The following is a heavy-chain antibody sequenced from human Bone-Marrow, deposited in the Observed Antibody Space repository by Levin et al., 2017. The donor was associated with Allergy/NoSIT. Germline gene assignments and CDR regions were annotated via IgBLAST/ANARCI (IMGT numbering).Heavy chain of an antibody. CDR2: LTGSGGIT. D-gene: IGHD1-26*01. J-gene: IGHJ5*02. CDR1: GFTFSNYG. V-gene: IGHV3-23*01. Sequence: PGGSLRLSCAASGFTFSNYGMSWVRQAPGKGLEWVSSLTGSGGITYYTDSVKGRFTISRDDSKNTLYLQMNSLRAEDTALYYCAKNSGAWELLHFDPWGQGTLVTVSS. CDR3: AKNSGAWELLHFDP.